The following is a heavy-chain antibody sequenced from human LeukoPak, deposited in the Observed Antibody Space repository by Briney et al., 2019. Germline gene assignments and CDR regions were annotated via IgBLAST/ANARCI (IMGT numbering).Heavy chain of an antibody. CDR1: GFTFSSYA. J-gene: IGHJ4*02. V-gene: IGHV3-23*01. D-gene: IGHD6-19*01. CDR2: ISGSGGST. Sequence: GSLRLSCAASGFTFSSYAMNWVRQAPGKGLEWVSAISGSGGSTYYADSVKGRFTISRDNSKNTLYLQMNSLRAEDTAVYYCAKGKDDSSGWYFFYWGQGTLVTVSS. CDR3: AKGKDDSSGWYFFY.